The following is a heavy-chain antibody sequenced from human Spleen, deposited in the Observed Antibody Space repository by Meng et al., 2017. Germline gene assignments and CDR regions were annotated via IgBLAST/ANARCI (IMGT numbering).Heavy chain of an antibody. CDR2: MKSNVDGGTV. CDR1: GFTFSNAW. CDR3: SGHVDY. J-gene: IGHJ4*01. Sequence: QRVASGGVFVNPGGSLRLSCAASGFTFSNAWMTWVRQAPGKGLEWIGRMKSNVDGGTVDYAAAVKGRFFISRDDSENTFYLQMNSLKTEDTAVYYCSGHVDYWGHGTLVTVTS. V-gene: IGHV3-15*01.